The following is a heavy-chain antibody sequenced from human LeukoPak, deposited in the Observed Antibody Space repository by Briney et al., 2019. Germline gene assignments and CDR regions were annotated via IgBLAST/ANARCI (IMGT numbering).Heavy chain of an antibody. CDR2: ISSSSSYI. CDR3: ARVPQYYYDSSGYFADY. J-gene: IGHJ4*02. D-gene: IGHD3-22*01. Sequence: GGSLRLSCAASGFTFSSNSMNWFRQAPGKGLEWVSSISSSSSYIYYADSVQGRFTISRENAKNALYLQINSLRAEDTAVYYCARVPQYYYDSSGYFADYWGQGTLVTVSS. V-gene: IGHV3-21*01. CDR1: GFTFSSNS.